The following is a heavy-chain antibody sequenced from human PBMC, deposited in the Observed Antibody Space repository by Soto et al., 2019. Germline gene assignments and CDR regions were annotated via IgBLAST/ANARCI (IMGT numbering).Heavy chain of an antibody. CDR1: GGTFSSYT. D-gene: IGHD2-15*01. Sequence: QVQLVQSGAEVKKPGSSVKVSCKASGGTFSSYTISWVRQAPGQGLEWMGRIITILGIANYAQKFQGRVTITADKSTSTAYMELSSLRSEDTAVYYCAIVVAAIGWFDPWGQGTLVTVSS. CDR2: IITILGIA. V-gene: IGHV1-69*02. CDR3: AIVVAAIGWFDP. J-gene: IGHJ5*02.